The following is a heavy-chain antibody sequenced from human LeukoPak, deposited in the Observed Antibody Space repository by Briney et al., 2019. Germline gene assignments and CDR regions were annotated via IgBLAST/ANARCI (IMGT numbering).Heavy chain of an antibody. Sequence: PGGSLRLSCAASGFTFSSYAMGWVRQAPGEGLEWASVISGSGGNTYYADSVKGRFTISRDNSKNTLYLQMPDLRAEDTAVYYCAKGRGIYCGGDCYTGGAFDIWGQGTMVTVSS. CDR2: ISGSGGNT. CDR1: GFTFSSYA. CDR3: AKGRGIYCGGDCYTGGAFDI. D-gene: IGHD2-21*02. J-gene: IGHJ3*02. V-gene: IGHV3-23*01.